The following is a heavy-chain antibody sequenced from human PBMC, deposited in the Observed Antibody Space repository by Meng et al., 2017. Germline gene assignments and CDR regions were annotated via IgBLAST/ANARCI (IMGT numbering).Heavy chain of an antibody. J-gene: IGHJ4*02. V-gene: IGHV3-74*01. CDR1: GSTFNNYW. D-gene: IGHD1-1*01. CDR3: LDEAPRSDY. Sequence: EQVVDAWGGLGQPGGSLRLSCAASGSTFNNYWMHWVRQVPGKGLVWVSRISGDGSITNYADSVKGRFTISRDNAKNTLYLQMNSLRPEDTAVYYCLDEAPRSDYWGQGSLVTVSS. CDR2: ISGDGSIT.